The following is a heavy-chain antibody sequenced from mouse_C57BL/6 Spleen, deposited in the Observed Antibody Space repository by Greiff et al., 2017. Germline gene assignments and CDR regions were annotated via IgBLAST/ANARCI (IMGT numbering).Heavy chain of an antibody. CDR3: TGVTTVVAHYYFDY. CDR2: IDPETGGT. J-gene: IGHJ2*01. CDR1: GYTFTDYE. Sequence: VKLMESGAELVRPGASVTLSCKASGYTFTDYEMHWVKQTPVHGLEWIGAIDPETGGTAYNQKFKGKAILTADKSSSTAYMELRSLTSEDSAVYYCTGVTTVVAHYYFDYWGQGTTLTVSS. V-gene: IGHV1-15*01. D-gene: IGHD1-1*01.